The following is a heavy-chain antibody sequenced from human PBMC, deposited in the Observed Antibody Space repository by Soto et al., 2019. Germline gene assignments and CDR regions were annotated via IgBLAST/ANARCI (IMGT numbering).Heavy chain of an antibody. CDR2: ISSSSSYI. Sequence: PGGSLRLSCAASGFTFSSYSMNWVRQAPGKGLEWVSSISSSSSYIYYADSVKGRFTISRDNAKNSLYLQMNSLRAEDTAVYYCARSGYNYYDSSGYMYYFDYWGQGTLVTVSS. V-gene: IGHV3-21*01. CDR1: GFTFSSYS. J-gene: IGHJ4*02. D-gene: IGHD3-22*01. CDR3: ARSGYNYYDSSGYMYYFDY.